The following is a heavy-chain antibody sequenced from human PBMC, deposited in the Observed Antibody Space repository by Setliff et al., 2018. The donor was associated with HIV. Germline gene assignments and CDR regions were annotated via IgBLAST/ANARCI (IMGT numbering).Heavy chain of an antibody. J-gene: IGHJ4*02. V-gene: IGHV3-30*19. D-gene: IGHD3-22*01. CDR3: ARDLPIYDTSGSLDY. CDR2: ISYDGSNK. CDR1: GYKFTTYW. Sequence: GESLKISCKGSGYKFTTYWIAWVRQMPGKGLEWVALISYDGSNKYYADSVKGRFTISRDNSKNTLFLQMNSLRAEDTAVYYCARDLPIYDTSGSLDYWGQGALVTVSS.